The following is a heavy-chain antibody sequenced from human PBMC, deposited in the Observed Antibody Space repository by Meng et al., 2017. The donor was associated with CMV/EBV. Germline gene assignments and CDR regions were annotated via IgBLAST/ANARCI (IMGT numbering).Heavy chain of an antibody. V-gene: IGHV1-18*01. J-gene: IGHJ5*02. CDR1: GYTFSNFG. CDR3: ARDRCGTCPSGWCFDP. Sequence: ASVQVSCKTSGYTFSNFGIVWVRQAPGQGLEWMGWISTYNGDITYGQKFRGRLTMTTDTSTSTAYLELRSLISDDTAVYYCARDRCGTCPSGWCFDPWGQGTLVTVSS. CDR2: ISTYNGDI. D-gene: IGHD6-19*01.